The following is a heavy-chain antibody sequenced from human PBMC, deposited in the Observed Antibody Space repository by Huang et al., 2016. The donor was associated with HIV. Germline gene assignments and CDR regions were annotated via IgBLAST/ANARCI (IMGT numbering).Heavy chain of an antibody. Sequence: QVQLVESGAELKKPGASVRVSCKVSGYTVSELSLHWVRQAPEKGLEWMGGFDPEKGETIYAQRLQGRVTMTEDTSTDTADMELSSLRPEDTAVYYCATSTPDVGAGVLRSAFDIWGQGTMVTVSS. D-gene: IGHD2-15*01. J-gene: IGHJ3*02. CDR1: GYTVSELS. CDR2: FDPEKGET. V-gene: IGHV1-24*01. CDR3: ATSTPDVGAGVLRSAFDI.